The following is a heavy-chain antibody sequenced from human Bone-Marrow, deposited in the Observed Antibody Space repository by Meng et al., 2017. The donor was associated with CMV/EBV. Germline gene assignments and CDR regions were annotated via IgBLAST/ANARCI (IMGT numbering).Heavy chain of an antibody. V-gene: IGHV4-34*01. D-gene: IGHD1-26*01. CDR1: GGSFSGYY. CDR2: INHSGST. CDR3: ARRYGEL. Sequence: SETLSLTCAVYGGSFSGYYWSWIRQPPGKGLEWIGEINHSGSTNYNPSLKSRVTISVDTSKNQFSLTLNSVTAADTAVYYCARRYGELWGQGTRVTVSS. J-gene: IGHJ4*02.